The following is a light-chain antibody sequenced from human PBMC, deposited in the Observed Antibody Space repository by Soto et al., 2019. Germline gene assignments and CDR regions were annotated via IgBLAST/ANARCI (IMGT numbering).Light chain of an antibody. Sequence: EIVLTQSPGTPSLSPGERATLSCRASQSVSNNYLAWYQQKPGQAPRLLIYSASSRATGIPDRFSGSGSETDFSLTIRRLEPEDFAMYYCQQYGSSPLTFGRGTKVDIK. J-gene: IGKJ4*01. CDR3: QQYGSSPLT. V-gene: IGKV3-20*01. CDR1: QSVSNNY. CDR2: SAS.